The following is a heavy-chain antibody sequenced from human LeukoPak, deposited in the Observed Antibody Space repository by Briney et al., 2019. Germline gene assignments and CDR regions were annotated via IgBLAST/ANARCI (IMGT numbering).Heavy chain of an antibody. CDR3: ARVVDSTRAFHV. Sequence: GGSLRLSCAASGFTVSNNFMSWVRQAPGQGLEWVSLISGGGGTYYAASVKGRFTISRGNSENSLYLQMKSLRPEDTAAYYCARVVDSTRAFHVWGQGTLVTVSS. J-gene: IGHJ3*01. CDR1: GFTVSNNF. CDR2: ISGGGGT. D-gene: IGHD2-21*01. V-gene: IGHV3-66*01.